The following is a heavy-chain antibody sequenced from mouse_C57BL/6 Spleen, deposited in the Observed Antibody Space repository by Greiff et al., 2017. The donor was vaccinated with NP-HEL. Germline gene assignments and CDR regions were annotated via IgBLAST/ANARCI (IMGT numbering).Heavy chain of an antibody. V-gene: IGHV1-82*01. CDR3: AREEDDAMDY. CDR1: GYAFSSSW. J-gene: IGHJ4*01. Sequence: VQLQQSGPELVKPGASVKISCKASGYAFSSSWMNWVKQRPGKGLEWIGRIYPGDGDTNYNGKFKGKATLTADKSYSTAYMQLSSLTSEDSAVYFCAREEDDAMDYWGQGTSVTVSS. CDR2: IYPGDGDT.